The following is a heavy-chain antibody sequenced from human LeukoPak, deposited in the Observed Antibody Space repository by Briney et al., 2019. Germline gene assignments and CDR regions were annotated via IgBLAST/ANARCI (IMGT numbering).Heavy chain of an antibody. V-gene: IGHV5-51*01. J-gene: IGHJ4*02. Sequence: GESLKISCTGSGYDFSTYFIGWVRQMPGKGLEWMGIIYPGDSDTRYSPSFQGQVTISADKSITTAYLHWSSLKASDTAMYYCARLRAFSSSSFYFDYWGQGTLVTVSS. D-gene: IGHD6-13*01. CDR2: IYPGDSDT. CDR1: GYDFSTYF. CDR3: ARLRAFSSSSFYFDY.